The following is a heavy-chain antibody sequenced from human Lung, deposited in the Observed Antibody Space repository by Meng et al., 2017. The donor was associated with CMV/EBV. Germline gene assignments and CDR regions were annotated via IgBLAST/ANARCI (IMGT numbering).Heavy chain of an antibody. Sequence: GGSLRLXCAASGFTLSNYAMSWVRQAPGKGLEWVSVIYSGDSGTHYADSVKGRFTISRDNSKNTLYLQMNSLRAEDTAVYYCAKDHMLSYFDYWDQGPLVTVSS. CDR3: AKDHMLSYFDY. J-gene: IGHJ4*02. D-gene: IGHD2-8*01. CDR1: GFTLSNYA. V-gene: IGHV3-23*03. CDR2: IYSGDSGT.